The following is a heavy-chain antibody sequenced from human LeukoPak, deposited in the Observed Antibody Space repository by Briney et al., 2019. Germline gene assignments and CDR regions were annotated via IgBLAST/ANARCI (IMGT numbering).Heavy chain of an antibody. D-gene: IGHD1-26*01. CDR1: GFTFSTYA. J-gene: IGHJ4*02. V-gene: IGHV3-23*01. Sequence: AGGSLRLSCAASGFTFSTYAMTWVRQAPGKGPEWVLSISSSGGSTYYADSVKGRFTISRDNSKNTVYLQMNSLRAEDTAVYYCAKDQKWELPHFFDCWGQGTLVTVSS. CDR2: ISSSGGST. CDR3: AKDQKWELPHFFDC.